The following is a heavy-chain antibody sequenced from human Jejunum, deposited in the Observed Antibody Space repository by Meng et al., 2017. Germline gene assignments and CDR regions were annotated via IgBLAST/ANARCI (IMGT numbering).Heavy chain of an antibody. J-gene: IGHJ1*01. Sequence: QVQLPQWAAGQLKPSETLSLTCAVYGASIGGYFWSWIRQTPGKEPEWIGEVNRKGTTNYKPSLEGRVSISVDTSKNQFSLTLNSVTAADTAVYYCARPLGYNGVNLGFFQHWGQGTLVTVSS. V-gene: IGHV4-34*01. CDR1: GASIGGYF. CDR3: ARPLGYNGVNLGFFQH. D-gene: IGHD5-12*01. CDR2: VNRKGTT.